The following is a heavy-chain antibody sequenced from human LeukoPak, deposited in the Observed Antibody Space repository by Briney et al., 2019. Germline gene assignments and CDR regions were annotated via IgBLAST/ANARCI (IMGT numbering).Heavy chain of an antibody. CDR1: GFSFRSYW. J-gene: IGHJ4*02. D-gene: IGHD2-15*01. Sequence: GGSLRLSCAASGFSFRSYWTHWVRQAPGKGLVWVSDIDSDGTTTRYADSVKGRFTISRDNANNKLYLQMDSLRAEDTAVYYCARANGPPIDWGQGTLVTVSS. CDR3: ARANGPPID. CDR2: IDSDGTTT. V-gene: IGHV3-74*01.